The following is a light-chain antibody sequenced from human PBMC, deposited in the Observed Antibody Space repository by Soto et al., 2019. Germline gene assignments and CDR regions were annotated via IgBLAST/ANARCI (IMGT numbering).Light chain of an antibody. J-gene: IGKJ1*01. CDR1: QTISSW. CDR2: KAS. Sequence: DIQMTQSPSTLSGSVGDRVTITCRASQTISSWLAWCQQKPGKAPKLLIYKASTLKSGVPSRFSGSGSGTEFTLTISSLQPDDFATYYCQQYSTYPWTFGQGTKVDIK. CDR3: QQYSTYPWT. V-gene: IGKV1-5*03.